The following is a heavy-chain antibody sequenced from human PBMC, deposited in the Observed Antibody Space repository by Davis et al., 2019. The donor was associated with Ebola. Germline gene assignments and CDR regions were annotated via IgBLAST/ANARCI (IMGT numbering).Heavy chain of an antibody. CDR1: GFSFGTYG. D-gene: IGHD3-10*01. Sequence: GESLKISCTAFGFSFGTYGMHWVRQAPGKGLEWLQNLSFDGGHTSSIDSVRGRFTSSRGNSKNTLYLQMNNLRLEDTAVYFCAKESCPNSGPYCTYFDVWGQGTQVTVSS. J-gene: IGHJ4*02. V-gene: IGHV3-30*18. CDR2: LSFDGGHT. CDR3: AKESCPNSGPYCTYFDV.